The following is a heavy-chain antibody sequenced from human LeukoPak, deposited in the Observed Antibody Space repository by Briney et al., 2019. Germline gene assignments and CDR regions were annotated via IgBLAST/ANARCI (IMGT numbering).Heavy chain of an antibody. Sequence: GGSLRLSCAASGFTFSSYGMHWVRQAPGKGLEWVAVISYDGSNKYYADSVKGRFTISRDNSKNTLYLQMNSLRAEDTAVYYCAKGQENLWFVDYWGQGTLVTVSS. CDR3: AKGQENLWFVDY. D-gene: IGHD3-10*01. V-gene: IGHV3-30*18. J-gene: IGHJ4*02. CDR1: GFTFSSYG. CDR2: ISYDGSNK.